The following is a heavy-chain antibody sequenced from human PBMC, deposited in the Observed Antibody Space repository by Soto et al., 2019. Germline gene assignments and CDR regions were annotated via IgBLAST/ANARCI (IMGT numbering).Heavy chain of an antibody. Sequence: SETLSLTCTVSGGSISSYYWSWIRQPPGKGLEWMGYIYYSGSTNYNPSLESRVTISVDTSKNQFSLKLSSVTAVDTSVYYCARHGRRANFDYWGQGTLVTVSS. CDR3: ARHGRRANFDY. D-gene: IGHD1-26*01. CDR1: GGSISSYY. V-gene: IGHV4-59*08. J-gene: IGHJ4*02. CDR2: IYYSGST.